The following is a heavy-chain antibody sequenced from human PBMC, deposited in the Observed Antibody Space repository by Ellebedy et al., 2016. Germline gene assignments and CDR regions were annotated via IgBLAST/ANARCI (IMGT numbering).Heavy chain of an antibody. CDR2: INDSGST. CDR1: GGSFSGYY. D-gene: IGHD5-18*01. V-gene: IGHV4-34*01. J-gene: IGHJ4*02. CDR3: ARETDMAMLTDF. Sequence: SETLSLTCGVYGGSFSGYYWSWIRQPPGKGLEWIGEINDSGSTVYTPSLESRVTISADTSKKQFSLKLSYVTAADTAVYYCARETDMAMLTDFWGQGTLVTVSS.